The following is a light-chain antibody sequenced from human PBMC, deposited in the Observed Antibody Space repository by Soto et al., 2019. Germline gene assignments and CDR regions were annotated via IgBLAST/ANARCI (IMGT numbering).Light chain of an antibody. CDR1: SSGVGGYNY. J-gene: IGLJ1*01. V-gene: IGLV2-8*01. Sequence: QSALTQPPSASGSPGQSVAISCTGTSSGVGGYNYVSWYQQHPGKAPKLMIYEVNKRPSGVPGRFSGSKSGNTASLTVSGLQAEDEADYYCSSYAGSSNVFGTGTKVTVL. CDR3: SSYAGSSNV. CDR2: EVN.